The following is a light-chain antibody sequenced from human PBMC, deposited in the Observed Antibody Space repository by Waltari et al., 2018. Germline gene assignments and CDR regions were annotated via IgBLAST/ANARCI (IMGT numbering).Light chain of an antibody. CDR2: KAS. J-gene: IGKJ4*01. CDR3: QQYNTYSPGPT. V-gene: IGKV1-5*03. CDR1: QSILTW. Sequence: DIQMTQSPSTLSASVGDRVTITCRASQSILTWLAWYQQKPGKAPRPLMYKASSLQSGVPPRFSGSGSGTEFTLTISSLQPDDFATYYCQQYNTYSPGPTFGGGTKVEIK.